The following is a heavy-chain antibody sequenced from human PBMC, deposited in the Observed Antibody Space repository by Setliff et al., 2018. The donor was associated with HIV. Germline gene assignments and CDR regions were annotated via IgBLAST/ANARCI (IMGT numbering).Heavy chain of an antibody. CDR3: ARGRYNSRIDV. CDR1: GFAFDSYA. V-gene: IGHV3-9*01. D-gene: IGHD5-18*01. Sequence: GGSLRLSCEVSGFAFDSYAMHWVRQPPGKGLEWVSGISWDGDNFDYADSVNGRFTVSRDNAKNHLYLEMNSLTDDDTAVYYCARGRYNSRIDVWGQGTTVTVSS. CDR2: ISWDGDNF. J-gene: IGHJ6*02.